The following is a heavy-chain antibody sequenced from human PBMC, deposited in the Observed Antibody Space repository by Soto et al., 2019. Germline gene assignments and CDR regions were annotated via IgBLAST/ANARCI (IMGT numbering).Heavy chain of an antibody. V-gene: IGHV2-5*02. D-gene: IGHD6-6*01. CDR2: IYWDDDK. CDR1: GFSLSTSGVG. CDR3: SHSPYSSSSYYFAY. J-gene: IGHJ4*02. Sequence: GPTLVNPTQTLTLTCTFSGFSLSTSGVGVGWIRQPPGKALEWLALIYWDDDKRDSPFLKSRLTITKHTSKNQVVLTMTNMDPVYTAPYCCSHSPYSSSSYYFAYWGQGTLVTVSS.